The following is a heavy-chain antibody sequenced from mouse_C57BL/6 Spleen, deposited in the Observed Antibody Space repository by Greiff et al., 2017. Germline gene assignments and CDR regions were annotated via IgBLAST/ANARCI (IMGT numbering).Heavy chain of an antibody. CDR1: GYTFTSYG. Sequence: QVQLKQSGAELARPGASVKLSCKASGYTFTSYGISWVKQRTGQGLEWIGEIYPRSGNTYYNEKFKGKATLTADKSSSTAYMELRSLTSEDSAVYFCARSRATVVAPNAMDYWGQGTSVTVSS. CDR2: IYPRSGNT. CDR3: ARSRATVVAPNAMDY. V-gene: IGHV1-81*01. D-gene: IGHD1-1*01. J-gene: IGHJ4*01.